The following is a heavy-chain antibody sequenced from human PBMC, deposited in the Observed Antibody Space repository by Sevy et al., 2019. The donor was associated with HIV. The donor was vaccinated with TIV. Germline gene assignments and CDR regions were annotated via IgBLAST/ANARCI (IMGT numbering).Heavy chain of an antibody. D-gene: IGHD3-16*02. CDR1: GFSFNIYA. CDR3: AKAGSDYVWETYRFFDY. V-gene: IGHV3-23*01. CDR2: IGGSGVDT. J-gene: IGHJ4*02. Sequence: GGSLRLSCAASGFSFNIYAMSWVRQGSGKGLEWVAGIGGSGVDTHYADSVKGRFTISRDNSKNTVYLQMSNLRAEDTAVYYCAKAGSDYVWETYRFFDYWGQGTLVTVSS.